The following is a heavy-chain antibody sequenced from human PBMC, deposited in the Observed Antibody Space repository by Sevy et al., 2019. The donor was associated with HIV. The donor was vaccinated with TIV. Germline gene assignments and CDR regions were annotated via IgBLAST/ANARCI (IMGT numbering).Heavy chain of an antibody. D-gene: IGHD3-9*01. J-gene: IGHJ6*02. CDR1: GFTFSDYA. CDR2: IWYDGSNK. V-gene: IGHV3-30*02. CDR3: AKLVVPAASNDDILTGYPDRRVNYGMDV. Sequence: GGSLRLSCAASGFTFSDYAIHWVRQAPGKGLEWVAFIWYDGSNKYYTDFVKGRFAISRDNSKNTLYLQMNSLRVEDTAVYYCAKLVVPAASNDDILTGYPDRRVNYGMDVWGQGTTVTVSS.